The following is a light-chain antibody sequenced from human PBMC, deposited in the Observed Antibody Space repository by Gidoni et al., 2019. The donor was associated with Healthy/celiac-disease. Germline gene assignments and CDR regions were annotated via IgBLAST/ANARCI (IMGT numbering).Light chain of an antibody. CDR1: QSVSSN. J-gene: IGKJ1*01. CDR2: GAS. CDR3: QQYNNWLWT. V-gene: IGKV3-15*01. Sequence: EIVMTQSPATLSVSPGERATLSCRARQSVSSNLAWYQQKPGQAPRLLIYGASTRATGIPARLSGSGSGTEFTLTISSLQSEDFAVYYCQQYNNWLWTFGQGTKVEIK.